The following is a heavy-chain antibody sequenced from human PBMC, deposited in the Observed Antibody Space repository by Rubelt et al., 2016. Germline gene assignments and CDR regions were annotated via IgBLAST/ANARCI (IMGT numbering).Heavy chain of an antibody. V-gene: IGHV4-4*02. J-gene: IGHJ4*02. D-gene: IGHD3-3*01. CDR3: AGRSSFSDY. CDR2: IYHSGST. CDR1: GGSISDGYW. Sequence: QVQLQQWGAGLLKPSETLSLTCAVSGGSISDGYWWNWVRLPPGKGLEWIGEIYHSGSTNFNPSLKRRITRSVDKSNNQFSLKLSSVTAADTGVYFCAGRSSFSDYWGQGTLVTVSS.